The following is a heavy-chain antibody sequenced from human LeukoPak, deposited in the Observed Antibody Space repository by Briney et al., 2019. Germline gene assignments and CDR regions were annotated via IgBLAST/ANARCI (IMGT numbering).Heavy chain of an antibody. V-gene: IGHV1-2*02. D-gene: IGHD2-2*01. CDR2: INPNSGGT. J-gene: IGHJ3*02. CDR1: GYTFTGYY. CDR3: ARTEYCSSTSCYTPHDAFDI. Sequence: ASVKVSCKASGYTFTGYYMHWVRQAPGQGLEWMGWINPNSGGTNYAQKFQGRVTMTRDTSISTAYMELSRLRSDDTAVYHCARTEYCSSTSCYTPHDAFDIWGQGTMVTVSS.